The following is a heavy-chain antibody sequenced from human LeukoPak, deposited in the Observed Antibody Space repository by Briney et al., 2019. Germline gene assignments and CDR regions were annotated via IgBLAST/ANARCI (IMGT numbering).Heavy chain of an antibody. CDR2: LYHSGTT. J-gene: IGHJ4*02. Sequence: SETLSLTCAVSGYSISTGYFWGWIRQPPGKGLEWIGSLYHSGTTYYNPSLKRRVTTSVDTSKNQFSLRLTSVTAADTAVYYCARHRRYCGNTSCWPFDYWGQGTLVSVSS. CDR3: ARHRRYCGNTSCWPFDY. V-gene: IGHV4-38-2*01. D-gene: IGHD2-2*01. CDR1: GYSISTGYF.